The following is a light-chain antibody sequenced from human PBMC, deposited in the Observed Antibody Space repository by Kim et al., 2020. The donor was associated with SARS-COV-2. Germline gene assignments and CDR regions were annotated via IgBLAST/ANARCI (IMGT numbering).Light chain of an antibody. V-gene: IGKV1-39*01. J-gene: IGKJ2*03. CDR2: AAS. CDR3: QQSYSTPES. Sequence: SASVGDRVTITCRASQSISSYLNWYQQKPGKAPKLLIYAASSLQSGVPSRFSGSGSGTDFTLTISSLQPEDFATYYCQQSYSTPESFGQGTKLDI. CDR1: QSISSY.